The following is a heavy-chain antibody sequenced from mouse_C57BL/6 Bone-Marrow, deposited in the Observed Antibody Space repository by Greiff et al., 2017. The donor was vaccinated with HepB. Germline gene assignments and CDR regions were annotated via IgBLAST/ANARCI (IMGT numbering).Heavy chain of an antibody. CDR1: GYTFTGYW. V-gene: IGHV1-9*01. Sequence: QVQLQQSGAELMKPGASVKLSCKATGYTFTGYWIEWVKQRPGHGLEWIGEILPGSGSTNYNEKFKGKATFTADTSSNTAYMPLSSLTTEDSAIYYCARRGIYYGSSYPFAYWGQGTLVTVSA. J-gene: IGHJ3*01. CDR2: ILPGSGST. CDR3: ARRGIYYGSSYPFAY. D-gene: IGHD1-1*01.